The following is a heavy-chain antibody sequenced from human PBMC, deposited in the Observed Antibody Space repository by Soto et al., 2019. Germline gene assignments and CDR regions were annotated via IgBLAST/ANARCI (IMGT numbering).Heavy chain of an antibody. CDR1: GFTFSSYS. CDR2: ISSSSSYI. V-gene: IGHV3-21*01. D-gene: IGHD6-19*01. CDR3: ARDNQWLVIGGEGYFDY. J-gene: IGHJ4*02. Sequence: EVQLVESGGGLVKPGGSLRLSCAASGFTFSSYSMNWVRQAPGKGLEWVSSISSSSSYIYYADSVKGRFTISRDNAKNSLYLQMNSLRAEDTAVYYCARDNQWLVIGGEGYFDYWGQGTLVTVSS.